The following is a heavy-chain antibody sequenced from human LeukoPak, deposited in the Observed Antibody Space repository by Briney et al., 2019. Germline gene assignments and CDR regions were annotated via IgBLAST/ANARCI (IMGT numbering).Heavy chain of an antibody. CDR3: ARRVSVYYDSSGYYYFDY. J-gene: IGHJ4*02. D-gene: IGHD3-22*01. Sequence: GESLKISCKGSGYSFTSYWIGWVRQMPGKGLEWMGIIYPGDSDTRYSPSFQGQVTISADKSISTAYLQWSSLKASGTAMYYCARRVSVYYDSSGYYYFDYWGQGTLVTVSS. CDR1: GYSFTSYW. CDR2: IYPGDSDT. V-gene: IGHV5-51*01.